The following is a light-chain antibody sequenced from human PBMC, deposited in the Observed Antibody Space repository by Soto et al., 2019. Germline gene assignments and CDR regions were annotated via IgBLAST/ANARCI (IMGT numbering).Light chain of an antibody. CDR2: KGS. Sequence: DIQMTQSPSTLSASVGDRVTITCRASQSISSWLAWYQQKPGKAPKLLIYKGSSLESGVPSRFSGSGSGTEFTLTISSLQPDYFATYYCQQYNSYPTFGQGTKVDIK. CDR1: QSISSW. V-gene: IGKV1-5*03. CDR3: QQYNSYPT. J-gene: IGKJ1*01.